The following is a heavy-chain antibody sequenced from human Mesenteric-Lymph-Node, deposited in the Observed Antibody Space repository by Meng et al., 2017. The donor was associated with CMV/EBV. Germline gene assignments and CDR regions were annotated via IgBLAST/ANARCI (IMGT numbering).Heavy chain of an antibody. Sequence: GGSLRLSCTASGFTFSSYWMSWVRQAPGKGLDWVANIGQRGGDRDYAGSVRGRFTISRDNAKNSLYLQMNSLRVEDTAVYYCVPHDFPMDVWGQGTTVTVSS. D-gene: IGHD3-3*01. V-gene: IGHV3-7*01. CDR1: GFTFSSYW. CDR3: VPHDFPMDV. CDR2: IGQRGGDR. J-gene: IGHJ6*02.